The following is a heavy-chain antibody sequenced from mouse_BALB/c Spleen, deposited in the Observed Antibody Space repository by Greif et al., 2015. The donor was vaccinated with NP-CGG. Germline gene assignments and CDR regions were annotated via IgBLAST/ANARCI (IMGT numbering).Heavy chain of an antibody. D-gene: IGHD2-3*01. Sequence: EVQLQQSGPGLVKPSQSLSLTCTVTGYSITSDYAWNWIRQFPGNKLEWMGYISYSGSTSYNPSLKSRISITRDTSKNQFFLQLNSVTTEDTATYYCARDGPPGFDYWGQGTLVTVSA. CDR3: ARDGPPGFDY. V-gene: IGHV3-2*02. CDR1: GYSITSDYA. CDR2: ISYSGST. J-gene: IGHJ3*01.